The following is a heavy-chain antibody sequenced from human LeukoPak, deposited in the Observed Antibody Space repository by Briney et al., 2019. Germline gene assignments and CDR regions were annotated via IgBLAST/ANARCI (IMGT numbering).Heavy chain of an antibody. V-gene: IGHV3-33*01. J-gene: IGHJ6*02. CDR1: VYTFSSYC. CDR3: ARNAGLEWLSIYYYYGMDV. CDR2: IWYDGSNK. Sequence: PGGSLRLSCAASVYTFSSYCMHWVREAPGKGLEWVVVIWYDGSNKYYADSVKGRFTISRDNSKNTLYLQMNSLRAEDTAVYYCARNAGLEWLSIYYYYGMDVWGQGTTVTVSS. D-gene: IGHD3-3*01.